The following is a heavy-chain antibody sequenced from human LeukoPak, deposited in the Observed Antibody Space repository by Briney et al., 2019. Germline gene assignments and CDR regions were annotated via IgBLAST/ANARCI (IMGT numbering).Heavy chain of an antibody. CDR2: INPSGGST. CDR3: ARNTYGYKFSMDV. Sequence: ASVKVSCKASGYTFTSYYTHWVRQAPGQGLEWMGIINPSGGSTTYAQKFQGRVTMTRDTSTSTAYMELRSLRSDDTAVYYCARNTYGYKFSMDVWGKGTTVTISS. CDR1: GYTFTSYY. V-gene: IGHV1-46*01. J-gene: IGHJ6*03. D-gene: IGHD5-18*01.